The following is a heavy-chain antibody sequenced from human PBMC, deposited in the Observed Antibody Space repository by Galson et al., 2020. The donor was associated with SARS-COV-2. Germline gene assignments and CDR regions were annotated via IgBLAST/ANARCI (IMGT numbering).Heavy chain of an antibody. CDR3: ARSSGYTRGGLDY. CDR1: GGTFSSYS. CDR2: IIPILGIT. Sequence: SVKVSCKTSGGTFSSYSISWVRQAPGQGLEWLGRIIPILGITNYAQKFQGRVTITADKSTSTAYMELSSLRSEDTAVYYCARSSGYTRGGLDYWGQGTLVTVSS. J-gene: IGHJ4*02. D-gene: IGHD5-12*01. V-gene: IGHV1-69*02.